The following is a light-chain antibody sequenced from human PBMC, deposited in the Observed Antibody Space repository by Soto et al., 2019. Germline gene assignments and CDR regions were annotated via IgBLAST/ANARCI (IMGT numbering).Light chain of an antibody. CDR3: QAWDSSTAV. CDR1: KLGNKY. CDR2: QDA. V-gene: IGLV3-1*01. J-gene: IGLJ1*01. Sequence: SYELTQPPSVSVSPGQTASITCSGNKLGNKYASWYQQKPGQSPVLVIYQDAKRPSGIPERFSGSNPGNTATLTISGTQAMDEADYYCQAWDSSTAVFGTGTKVTVL.